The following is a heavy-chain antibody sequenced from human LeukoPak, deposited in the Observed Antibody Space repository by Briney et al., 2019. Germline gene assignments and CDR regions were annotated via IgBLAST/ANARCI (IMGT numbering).Heavy chain of an antibody. V-gene: IGHV1-46*01. J-gene: IGHJ2*01. D-gene: IGHD2-2*01. CDR2: INPSGGNT. CDR3: ARTYCSSTSCYSGYFDL. Sequence: ASVKVSCEASGYTFTSYYMHWVRQAPGQGLEWMGIINPSGGNTTYAQKFQGRVTMTRDTSTSTVYMELSSLRSEDTAVYYCARTYCSSTSCYSGYFDLWGRGTLVTVSS. CDR1: GYTFTSYY.